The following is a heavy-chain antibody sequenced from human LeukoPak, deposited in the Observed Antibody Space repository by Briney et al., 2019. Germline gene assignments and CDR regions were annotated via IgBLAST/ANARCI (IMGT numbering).Heavy chain of an antibody. CDR3: ARGDTMIYDAFDI. CDR1: GGTFSSYA. V-gene: IGHV1-69*04. J-gene: IGHJ3*02. CDR2: IIPILGIA. Sequence: SVKVSCKASGGTFSSYAISWVRRAPGQGLEWMGRIIPILGIANYAQKFQGRVTITADKSTSTAYMELRSLRSDDTAVYYCARGDTMIYDAFDIWGQGTMVTVSS. D-gene: IGHD3-22*01.